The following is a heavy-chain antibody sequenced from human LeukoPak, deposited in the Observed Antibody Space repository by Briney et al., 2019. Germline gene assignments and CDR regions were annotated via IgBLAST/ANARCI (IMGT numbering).Heavy chain of an antibody. D-gene: IGHD3-10*01. Sequence: TSETLSLTCTVSGGSISIYYWSWIRQPAGKGLEWIGRIYTSGSTNYNPSLKSRVTMSVDTSKNQFSLKLSSVTAADTAVYYCARVSTFGELCSWGQGTLVTVSS. J-gene: IGHJ4*02. CDR1: GGSISIYY. V-gene: IGHV4-4*07. CDR3: ARVSTFGELCS. CDR2: IYTSGST.